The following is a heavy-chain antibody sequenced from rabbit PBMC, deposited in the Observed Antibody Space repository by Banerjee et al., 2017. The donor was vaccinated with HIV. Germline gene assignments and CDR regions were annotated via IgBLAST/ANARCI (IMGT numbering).Heavy chain of an antibody. CDR2: IYPDYGNT. J-gene: IGHJ6*01. CDR3: ARGDL. CDR1: GIDFSSYG. V-gene: IGHV1S45*01. Sequence: QEQLVESGGGLVTLGGSLKLSCKASGIDFSSYGFSWVRQAPGKGLEWIAYIYPDYGNTNYASWVKGRFTISKTSSTTVTLQMTSLTAADTATYFCARGDLWGPGTLVTVS.